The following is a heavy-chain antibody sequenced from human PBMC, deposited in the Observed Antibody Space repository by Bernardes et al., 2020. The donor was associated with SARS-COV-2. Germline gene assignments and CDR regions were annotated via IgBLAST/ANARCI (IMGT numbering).Heavy chain of an antibody. CDR2: ISGTGDST. CDR1: EFTSSMFA. V-gene: IGHV3-23*01. J-gene: IGHJ4*02. CDR3: AGGGSYFYFDS. D-gene: IGHD3-16*01. Sequence: GGSLRLSCVASEFTSSMFAMNWVRQAPGKGLERVAGISGTGDSTYYADSVKGGFTISRDNSRNTLYPQMSSLRVDDTAVYFGAGGGSYFYFDSWDPGTLVTVSS.